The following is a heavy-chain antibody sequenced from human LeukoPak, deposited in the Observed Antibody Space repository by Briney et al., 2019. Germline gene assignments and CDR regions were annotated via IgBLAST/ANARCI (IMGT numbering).Heavy chain of an antibody. CDR3: ARGGFCSGGSCFDALDI. CDR2: IYYSGST. Sequence: PSETLFLTCTVSGGSISSGGYYWSWIRQHPGKGLEWIGYIYYSGSTYYNPSLKSRVTISVDTSKNQFSLKLSSVTAADTAVYYCARGGFCSGGSCFDALDIWGQGTMVTVSS. J-gene: IGHJ3*02. D-gene: IGHD2-15*01. V-gene: IGHV4-31*03. CDR1: GGSISSGGYY.